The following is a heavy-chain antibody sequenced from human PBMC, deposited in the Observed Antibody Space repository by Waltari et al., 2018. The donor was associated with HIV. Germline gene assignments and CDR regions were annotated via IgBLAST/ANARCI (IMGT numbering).Heavy chain of an antibody. J-gene: IGHJ4*02. CDR2: IGGIGATI. CDR1: GFSFGNYG. D-gene: IGHD3-10*01. CDR3: AKLNTGSED. Sequence: EVQLLESGGGLVQPGGSLRLSCAASGFSFGNYGMSWVRQAPGGGLEGVPSIGGIGATIDCADSVQGRLTISRDKSRNILYLQMNSLRAEETALYFCAKLNTGSEDWGKGTRVTVSS. V-gene: IGHV3-23*01.